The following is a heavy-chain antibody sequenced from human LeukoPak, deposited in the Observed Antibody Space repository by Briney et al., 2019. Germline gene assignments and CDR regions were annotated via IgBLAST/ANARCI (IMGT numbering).Heavy chain of an antibody. Sequence: GGSLRLSCAASGFTFSSYGMHWVRQAPGKGLEWVAVISYDGSNKYYADSVKGRFTISRDNSKNTLYLQMNSLRAEDTAVYYCAKGPYSSSWYVYWGQGTLVTVSS. CDR2: ISYDGSNK. CDR3: AKGPYSSSWYVY. CDR1: GFTFSSYG. V-gene: IGHV3-30*18. J-gene: IGHJ4*02. D-gene: IGHD6-13*01.